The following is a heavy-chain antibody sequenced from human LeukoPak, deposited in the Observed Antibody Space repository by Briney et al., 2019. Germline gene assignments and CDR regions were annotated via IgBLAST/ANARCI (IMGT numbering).Heavy chain of an antibody. CDR3: ARDGPRDYDILTALDY. J-gene: IGHJ4*02. CDR2: ISYGGDNK. V-gene: IGHV3-30*04. CDR1: GFSFQIYA. D-gene: IGHD3-9*01. Sequence: GRSLRLSCAASGFSFQIYAMHWVRQAPGKGLEWVAIISYGGDNKYYADSVKGRFTVSRDNSKSTLYLQMNGLRPEDTAVYYCARDGPRDYDILTALDYWGQGTVVSVYS.